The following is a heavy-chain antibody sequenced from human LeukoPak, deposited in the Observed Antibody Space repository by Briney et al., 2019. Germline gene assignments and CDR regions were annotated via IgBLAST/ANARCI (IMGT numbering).Heavy chain of an antibody. Sequence: AGGSPRLSYAASGFTFSSYAMSWVRQAPGKGLEWVSAISGSGGSTYYADSVKGRFTISRDNSKNTLYLQMNSLRAEDTAVYYCAKKVYYDSSGYIDYWGQGTLVTVSS. CDR2: ISGSGGST. J-gene: IGHJ4*02. CDR3: AKKVYYDSSGYIDY. D-gene: IGHD3-22*01. V-gene: IGHV3-23*01. CDR1: GFTFSSYA.